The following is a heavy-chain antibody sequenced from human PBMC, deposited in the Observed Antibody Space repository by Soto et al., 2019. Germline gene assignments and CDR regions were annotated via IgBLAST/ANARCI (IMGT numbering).Heavy chain of an antibody. J-gene: IGHJ4*02. Sequence: QVQLVESGGGVVQPGRSLRLSCAASGFSFSSYARHWVRQAPGKGLEWEAVISNEGSNEHYADSLKGRFSISRDNSKNTLYLQMSSLRPEDTAVYYCAREYSLAVLAPGYWGQGTLVTVSS. CDR3: AREYSLAVLAPGY. D-gene: IGHD5-18*01. V-gene: IGHV3-30-3*01. CDR2: ISNEGSNE. CDR1: GFSFSSYA.